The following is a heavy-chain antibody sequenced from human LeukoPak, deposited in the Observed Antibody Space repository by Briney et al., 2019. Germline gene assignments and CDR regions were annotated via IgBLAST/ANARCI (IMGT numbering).Heavy chain of an antibody. V-gene: IGHV4-39*07. CDR1: GGSICSSRYD. J-gene: IGHJ4*02. CDR2: IYYSGST. D-gene: IGHD3-22*01. Sequence: PTESLSLACTISGGSICSSRYDSGCFRRPPGKGLEWTGSIYYSGSTYYNPSLKSRVTISVDTSKNQFSLKLSSVTAADTAVYYCARGYYDSSGYYYYFDYWGQGTLVTVSS. CDR3: ARGYYDSSGYYYYFDY.